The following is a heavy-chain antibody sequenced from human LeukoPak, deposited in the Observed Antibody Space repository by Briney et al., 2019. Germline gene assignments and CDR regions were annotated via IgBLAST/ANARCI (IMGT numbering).Heavy chain of an antibody. CDR2: IIPLFDSP. D-gene: IGHD5-24*01. J-gene: IGHJ6*03. Sequence: VASVKVSCKASGGTFTFGTAGVTWVRQASGQRLEWLGGIIPLFDSPHYAPNFQGRLTITADRFSGVAYMDLSSLSSEDTAVYYCARAYIVNTNGDNVYYYMDVWGTGTTVTVSS. CDR3: ARAYIVNTNGDNVYYYMDV. V-gene: IGHV1-69*06. CDR1: GGTFTFGTAG.